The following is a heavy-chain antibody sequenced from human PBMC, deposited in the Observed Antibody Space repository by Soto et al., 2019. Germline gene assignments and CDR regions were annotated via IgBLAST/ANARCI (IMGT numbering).Heavy chain of an antibody. Sequence: EVQLLESGGGLVQPGGSLRLSCAASGFTFSSYAMSWVRQAPGKGLEWVSAISGSGGSTYYADSVKGRFTISRDNSKNTLYLQMNSLRAEDTAVYYCAKGITVVRGLTSYYMDVWGKGTTVTVSS. D-gene: IGHD3-10*01. CDR1: GFTFSSYA. CDR2: ISGSGGST. V-gene: IGHV3-23*01. J-gene: IGHJ6*03. CDR3: AKGITVVRGLTSYYMDV.